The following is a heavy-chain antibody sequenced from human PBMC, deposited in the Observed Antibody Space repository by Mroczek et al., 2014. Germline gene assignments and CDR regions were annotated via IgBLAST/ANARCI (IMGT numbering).Heavy chain of an antibody. J-gene: IGHJ4*02. V-gene: IGHV3-33*01. D-gene: IGHD3-9*01. CDR2: IWFDGSNK. Sequence: QVQLVQSGGGVVQPGRSLRLSCAASEFTFSSYGMHWVRQAPGKGLEWVAIIWFDGSNKYYADSVKGRFTISRDNSRNTLYLQMNSLRAEDTAVYYCARASNGVLTTSMQIDYWGQGTLVTVSS. CDR1: EFTFSSYG. CDR3: ARASNGVLTTSMQIDY.